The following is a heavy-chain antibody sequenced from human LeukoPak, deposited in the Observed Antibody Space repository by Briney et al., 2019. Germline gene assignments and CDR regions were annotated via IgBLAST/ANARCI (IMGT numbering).Heavy chain of an antibody. J-gene: IGHJ4*02. CDR2: IRFDGSNK. D-gene: IGHD3-10*01. Sequence: GGSLRLSCAASGFTFNSYGMHWVRQAPGKGLEWVAFIRFDGSNKYYADSVKGRFTISRENSRNTLYLQMNSLRVEDTAVYYCAKYYGSGSYYRDHFDYWGQGTLVTVSS. CDR1: GFTFNSYG. CDR3: AKYYGSGSYYRDHFDY. V-gene: IGHV3-30*02.